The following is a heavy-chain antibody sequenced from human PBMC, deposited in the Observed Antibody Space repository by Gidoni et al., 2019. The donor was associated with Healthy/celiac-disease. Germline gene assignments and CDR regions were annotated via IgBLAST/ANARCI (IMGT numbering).Heavy chain of an antibody. CDR1: GFTFSSYA. CDR3: AKHQLKLLYDAFDI. J-gene: IGHJ3*02. V-gene: IGHV3-23*01. CDR2: IIGSDGST. D-gene: IGHD1-26*01. Sequence: GLVQPGGSLRLPCAASGFTFSSYAMSWVRQAPGKGLEWFSGIIGSDGSTYYADDVKGRFTISKDNSNNTLYLQMNSLRAEDTAVYYCAKHQLKLLYDAFDIWGQGTMVTVSS.